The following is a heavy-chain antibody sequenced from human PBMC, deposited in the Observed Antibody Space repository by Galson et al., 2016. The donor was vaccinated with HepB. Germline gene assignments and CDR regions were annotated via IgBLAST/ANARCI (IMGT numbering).Heavy chain of an antibody. CDR1: GFTFSDYG. CDR3: AKDRPHRGGSDYFV. CDR2: ISYDGSNK. D-gene: IGHD3-22*01. V-gene: IGHV3-30*18. J-gene: IGHJ4*02. Sequence: SLRLSCAASGFTFSDYGMYWVRQAPGKGLEWVAVISYDGSNKYYADSVKGRFTISRDNSKNTLYLQMNSLRAEDTAVYYCAKDRPHRGGSDYFVWGQGTLVTVSS.